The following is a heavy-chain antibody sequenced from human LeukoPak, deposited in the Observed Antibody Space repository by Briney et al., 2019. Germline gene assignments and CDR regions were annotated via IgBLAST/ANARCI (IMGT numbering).Heavy chain of an antibody. CDR2: ISGSGDST. J-gene: IGHJ4*02. Sequence: PGGSLRLSCAASGFTFSSYAMSWVRQAPGRGLEWVSTISGSGDSTYYADSVKGRFTISRDNSKNTLYLQMNSLRDKDTAVYYCAKDRDYHSSGYYDYWGQGTLVTVSS. CDR1: GFTFSSYA. CDR3: AKDRDYHSSGYYDY. V-gene: IGHV3-23*01. D-gene: IGHD3-22*01.